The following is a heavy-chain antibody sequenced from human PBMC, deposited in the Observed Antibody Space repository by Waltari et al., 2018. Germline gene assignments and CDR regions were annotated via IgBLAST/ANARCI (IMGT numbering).Heavy chain of an antibody. J-gene: IGHJ4*02. V-gene: IGHV1-2*02. Sequence: QVQLVQSGAEVKKPGASVKVSCKASGDTFTGYYMPWVRQAPGQGLEWMGWINPNSGGTNYAQKFQGRVTMTRDTSISTAYMELSRLRSDDTAVYYCARESQLWQPSFDYWGQGTLVTVSS. CDR3: ARESQLWQPSFDY. CDR1: GDTFTGYY. CDR2: INPNSGGT. D-gene: IGHD5-18*01.